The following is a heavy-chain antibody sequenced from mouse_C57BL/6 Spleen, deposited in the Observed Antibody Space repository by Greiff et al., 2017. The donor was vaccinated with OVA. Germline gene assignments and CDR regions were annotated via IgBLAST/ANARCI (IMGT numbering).Heavy chain of an antibody. J-gene: IGHJ1*03. CDR2: IDPSDSYT. Sequence: VQLQQPGAELVKPGASVKLSCKASGYTFTSYWMQWVKQRPGQGLAWIGEIDPSDSYTNYTQKFKGKATLTVDTAASTAYMQLSSLTSEDSAVYDGARRFDYDGYFDVWGTGTTVTVSS. D-gene: IGHD2-4*01. CDR1: GYTFTSYW. CDR3: ARRFDYDGYFDV. V-gene: IGHV1-50*01.